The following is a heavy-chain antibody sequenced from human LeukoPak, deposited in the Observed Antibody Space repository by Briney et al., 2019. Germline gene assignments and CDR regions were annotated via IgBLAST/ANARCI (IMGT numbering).Heavy chain of an antibody. CDR1: GGSISSSTHY. Sequence: SSETLSLTCTVSGGSISSSTHYWGWIRQPTGKGLEWIGTIYYSGSTYYNPSLKSRATISVDTSKNQFSLKLGSVTAADTAVYYCVRQTYGSGSYYNLDCWGQGTLVTVSS. V-gene: IGHV4-39*01. CDR2: IYYSGST. CDR3: VRQTYGSGSYYNLDC. J-gene: IGHJ4*02. D-gene: IGHD3-10*01.